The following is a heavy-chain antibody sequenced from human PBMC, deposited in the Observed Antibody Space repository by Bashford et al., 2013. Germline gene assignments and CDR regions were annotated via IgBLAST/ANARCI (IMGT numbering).Heavy chain of an antibody. J-gene: IGHJ5*02. CDR2: VTGNNGNT. CDR3: ARALDSSGYYYGWFDP. CDR1: GYTFTSYG. V-gene: IGHV1-18*01. D-gene: IGHD3-22*01. Sequence: ASVKVSCKASGYTFTSYGVSWVRQAPGQGLEWMGWVTGNNGNTNYAQKFQGRVSVTTDKSTSTAYMELSSLRSEDTAVYYCARALDSSGYYYGWFDPWGQGTLVTVSS.